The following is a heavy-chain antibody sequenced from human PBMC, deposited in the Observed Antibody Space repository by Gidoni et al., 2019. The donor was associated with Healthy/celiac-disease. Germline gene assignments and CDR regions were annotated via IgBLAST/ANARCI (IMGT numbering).Heavy chain of an antibody. D-gene: IGHD3-16*02. CDR3: AREGDPVYDYVWGSYLNLDY. CDR2: IIPIFGTA. CDR1: GGTFSSYA. J-gene: IGHJ4*02. Sequence: QVQLVQSGAEVKKPGSSVKVSCKASGGTFSSYAISWVRQAPGQGLEWMGGIIPIFGTANYAQKFQGRVTITADKSTSTAYMELSSLRSEDTAVYYCAREGDPVYDYVWGSYLNLDYWGQGTLVTVSS. V-gene: IGHV1-69*06.